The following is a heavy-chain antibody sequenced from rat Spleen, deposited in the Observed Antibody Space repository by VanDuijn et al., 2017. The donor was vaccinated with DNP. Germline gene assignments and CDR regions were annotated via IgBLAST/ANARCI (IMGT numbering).Heavy chain of an antibody. CDR1: GYTFTTYY. J-gene: IGHJ4*01. Sequence: QIQLQQSGAELAKPGSSVKISCKASGYTFTTYYISWIKQTTGQDREYIGYINTGSGGTNYNERFKGKATLTVVESSRTAYLQLSSLTHEDTVVYYCASRRCAALDACGQGTSLTISS. V-gene: IGHV1-43*01. CDR2: INTGSGGT. CDR3: ASRRCAALDA.